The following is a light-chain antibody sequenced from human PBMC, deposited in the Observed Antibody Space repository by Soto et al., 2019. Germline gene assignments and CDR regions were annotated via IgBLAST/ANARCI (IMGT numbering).Light chain of an antibody. Sequence: AIQMTQFPSSLSASVRDRVTVTCRASQDIRNDLGWYQQKPGQAPKLLIYAASSLQSGVPSRFSGSGSGTQFTLTISSLQPEDVATYYCLQNYNYPWTFGQGTKVEIK. CDR1: QDIRND. V-gene: IGKV1-6*01. CDR3: LQNYNYPWT. J-gene: IGKJ1*01. CDR2: AAS.